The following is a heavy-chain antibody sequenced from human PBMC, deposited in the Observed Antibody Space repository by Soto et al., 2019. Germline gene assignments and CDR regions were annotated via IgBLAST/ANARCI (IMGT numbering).Heavy chain of an antibody. D-gene: IGHD3-16*02. CDR1: GFTFSSYS. Sequence: LRLSCAASGFTFSSYSMNWVRQAPGKGLEWVSSISSSSSYIYYADSVKGRFTISRDNAKNSLYLQMNSLRAEDTAVYYCARDGDYVWGSYRWSDAFDIWGQGTMV. CDR2: ISSSSSYI. J-gene: IGHJ3*02. V-gene: IGHV3-21*01. CDR3: ARDGDYVWGSYRWSDAFDI.